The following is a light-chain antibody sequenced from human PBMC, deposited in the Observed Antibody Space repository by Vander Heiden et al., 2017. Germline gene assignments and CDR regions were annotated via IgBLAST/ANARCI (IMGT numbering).Light chain of an antibody. CDR3: QQLNSYPFT. J-gene: IGKJ3*01. Sequence: DIQLTQSPSFLSASVGHRVTITCRASQGISSYLAWYQQKPGKAPKLLIYAASTLQSGVPSRFSGSGSGTEFTLTISSLQPEDFATYYRQQLNSYPFTVGPGTKVDIK. CDR2: AAS. V-gene: IGKV1-9*01. CDR1: QGISSY.